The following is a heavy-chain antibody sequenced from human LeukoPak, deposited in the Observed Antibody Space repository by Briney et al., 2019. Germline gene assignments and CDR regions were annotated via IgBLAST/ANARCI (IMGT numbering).Heavy chain of an antibody. CDR1: GFTFSSYW. J-gene: IGHJ6*02. V-gene: IGHV3-7*03. CDR3: ARGGGLDV. Sequence: GGSLRLSCAASGFTFSSYWMNWASQAPGKGMEWVASINHNGNVNYYVDSVKGGFTISRDNAKNSLYLQMSNLRAEDTAVYFCARGGGLDVWGQGATVTVSS. D-gene: IGHD3-16*01. CDR2: INHNGNVN.